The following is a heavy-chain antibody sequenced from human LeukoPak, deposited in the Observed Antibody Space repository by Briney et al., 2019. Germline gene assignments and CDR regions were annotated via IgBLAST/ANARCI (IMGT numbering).Heavy chain of an antibody. CDR1: GGSISSGGYS. J-gene: IGHJ6*02. CDR3: ARDWYDSSGYYYYGMDV. V-gene: IGHV4-30-2*01. CDR2: IHHSGST. Sequence: SETLSLTCAVSGGSISSGGYSWSWIRQPPGKGLEWIGYIHHSGSTYYNPSLKSRVTISVDRSKNQFSLKLSSVTAADTAVYYCARDWYDSSGYYYYGMDVWGQGTTVTVSS. D-gene: IGHD3-22*01.